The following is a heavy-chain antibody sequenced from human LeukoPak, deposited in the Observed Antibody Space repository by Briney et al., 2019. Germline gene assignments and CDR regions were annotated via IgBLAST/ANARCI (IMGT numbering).Heavy chain of an antibody. CDR3: ANFPNWNDVLVSDY. J-gene: IGHJ4*02. D-gene: IGHD1-20*01. CDR2: IRYDGSNK. Sequence: PGGSLRLSCAASGFTFSSYGMHWVRQAPGKGLEWVAFIRYDGSNKYYADSVKGRFTISRDNSKNTLYLQMNSLRAEDTAVYYCANFPNWNDVLVSDYWGQGTLVTVSS. CDR1: GFTFSSYG. V-gene: IGHV3-30*02.